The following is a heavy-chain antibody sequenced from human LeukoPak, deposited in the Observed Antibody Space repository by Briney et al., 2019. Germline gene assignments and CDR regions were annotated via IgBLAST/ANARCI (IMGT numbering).Heavy chain of an antibody. D-gene: IGHD6-19*01. CDR2: IYYSGST. CDR1: GGSFSGYY. V-gene: IGHV4-31*11. CDR3: ARDGEYSSGRYGIDY. Sequence: PSETLSLTCAVYGGSFSGYYWSWIRQHPGKGLEWIGYIYYSGSTYYNPSLKSRLTILVDTSKNQFSLKLRSVTAADTAVYYCARDGEYSSGRYGIDYWGQGALVTVSS. J-gene: IGHJ4*02.